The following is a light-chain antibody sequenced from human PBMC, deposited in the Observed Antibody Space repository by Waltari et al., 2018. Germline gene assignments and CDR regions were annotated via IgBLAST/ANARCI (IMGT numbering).Light chain of an antibody. CDR1: QSIRSS. Sequence: DIQMTQSPSTLSASVGDRVTITCRASQSIRSSFAWYQQKPGKAPKFLIYEASSLESGVPSRFSGSGSGTEFTLTISSLQPDDFATYFCQQYDAYALTFGGGTKVEIK. CDR3: QQYDAYALT. J-gene: IGKJ4*01. V-gene: IGKV1-5*03. CDR2: EAS.